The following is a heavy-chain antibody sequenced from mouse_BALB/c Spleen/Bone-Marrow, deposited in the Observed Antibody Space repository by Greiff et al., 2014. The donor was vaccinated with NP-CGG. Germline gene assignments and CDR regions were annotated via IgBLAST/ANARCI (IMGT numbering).Heavy chain of an antibody. CDR2: INPSNGRT. CDR3: APYYYGSSYGFYWYFDV. Sequence: VQLQESGAELVKPGASVKLSCKASGYTFTSYWMHWVKQRPGQGLEWIGEINPSNGRTNCNGKFKSKATLTVDKSSSTAYMQLSSLTSEDSAVYYCAPYYYGSSYGFYWYFDVWGAGTTVTVSS. D-gene: IGHD1-1*01. V-gene: IGHV1S81*02. J-gene: IGHJ1*01. CDR1: GYTFTSYW.